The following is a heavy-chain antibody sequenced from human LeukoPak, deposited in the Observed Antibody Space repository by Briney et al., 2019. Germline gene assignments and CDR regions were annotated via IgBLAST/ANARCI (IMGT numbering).Heavy chain of an antibody. CDR1: GGSISSYY. V-gene: IGHV4-4*07. D-gene: IGHD3/OR15-3a*01. CDR3: ARLDPGYYYYGMDV. Sequence: SETLSLTCTVSGGSISSYYWSWIRQTAGKGLEWIGRISTSGSTDYNPSLKSRVTMSVDTSKNQFSLKLSSVTAADTAVYYCARLDPGYYYYGMDVWGQGTTVTVSS. J-gene: IGHJ6*02. CDR2: ISTSGST.